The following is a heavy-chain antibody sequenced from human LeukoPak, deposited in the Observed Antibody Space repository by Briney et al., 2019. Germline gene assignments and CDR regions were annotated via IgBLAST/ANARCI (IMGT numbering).Heavy chain of an antibody. D-gene: IGHD2-8*01. CDR3: AKYNMYCTNGVCYTPENFDY. CDR2: ISGGGTST. CDR1: GFTFSSYA. J-gene: IGHJ4*02. Sequence: GGSLRLSCAASGFTFSSYAMSWVRQAPGKGLEWVSTISGGGTSTYYADSVKGRFTISRDNSKNMAYLQMNSLRAEDTAVYYCAKYNMYCTNGVCYTPENFDYWGQGTLVTVSS. V-gene: IGHV3-23*01.